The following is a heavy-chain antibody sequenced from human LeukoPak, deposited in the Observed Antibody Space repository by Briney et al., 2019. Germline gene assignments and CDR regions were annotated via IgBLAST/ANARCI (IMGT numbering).Heavy chain of an antibody. CDR3: ARHGSGSYPGLFDY. Sequence: SETLCLTSAVSGGSISSYYGCWTRQPPGKRLEWLGYIYYSGSTNYNRALTSRVTISIDPSKNQFSLKLSSVTAADTAVYYGARHGSGSYPGLFDYWGQGTLVTVSS. D-gene: IGHD1-26*01. CDR2: IYYSGST. J-gene: IGHJ4*02. CDR1: GGSISSYY. V-gene: IGHV4-59*08.